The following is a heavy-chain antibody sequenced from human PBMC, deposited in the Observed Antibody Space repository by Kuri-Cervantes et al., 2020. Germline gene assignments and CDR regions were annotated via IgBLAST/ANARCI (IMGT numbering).Heavy chain of an antibody. CDR2: IHPNSGGT. D-gene: IGHD2-2*01. Sequence: GESLKISCKASGYTFTGYYIQWVRQAPGQGLEWMGWIHPNSGGTIYAQKFQGRVTMARDTSISTAYMELSRLRSDDTAVYYCARGGQTQLGIIDYWGQGTLVTVSS. CDR3: ARGGQTQLGIIDY. CDR1: GYTFTGYY. V-gene: IGHV1-2*02. J-gene: IGHJ4*02.